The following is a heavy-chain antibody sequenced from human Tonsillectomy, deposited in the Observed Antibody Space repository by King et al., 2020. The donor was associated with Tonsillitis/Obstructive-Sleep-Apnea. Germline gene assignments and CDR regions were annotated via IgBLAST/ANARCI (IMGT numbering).Heavy chain of an antibody. D-gene: IGHD1-26*01. J-gene: IGHJ4*02. V-gene: IGHV1-18*01. CDR2: ISTYNGNT. Sequence: VQLVESGAELKKPGASVKVSCRASGYTFTSYGISWGRQAPGQGLEWMGWISTYNGNTNYAQRLKGRVTMTTDTSTNTAYMELRSLRSDDTAVYYCARGSYGDYWGQGTLVTVSS. CDR3: ARGSYGDY. CDR1: GYTFTSYG.